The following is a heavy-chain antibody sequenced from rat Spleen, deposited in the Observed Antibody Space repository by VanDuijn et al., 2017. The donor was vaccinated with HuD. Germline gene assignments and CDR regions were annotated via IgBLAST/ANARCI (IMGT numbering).Heavy chain of an antibody. V-gene: IGHV5-27*01. D-gene: IGHD1-9*01. J-gene: IGHJ2*01. Sequence: EVQLVESGGGLVQPGRSLKLSCAASGFTFSNYYMAWVRQAPTKGLEWVAYISYGDSSGHSSTYYRDSVKGRFTISTDNAKSTLSLQMDSLRSEDTATYYCARRHYGYTDYFDYWGQGVMVTVSS. CDR2: ISYGDSSGHSST. CDR1: GFTFSNYY. CDR3: ARRHYGYTDYFDY.